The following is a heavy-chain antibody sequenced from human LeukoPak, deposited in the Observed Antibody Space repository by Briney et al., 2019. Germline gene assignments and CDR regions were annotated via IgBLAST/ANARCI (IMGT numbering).Heavy chain of an antibody. D-gene: IGHD3-16*02. J-gene: IGHJ1*01. Sequence: ASVKVSCKVSGYTLTELSMQWVRQAPGKGLEWMGGFDPEDGETIYAQKFQGRVTMTEDTSTDTAYMELGSLRSEDTAVYYCATNAVGRYHSYFQHWGQGTLVTVSS. CDR2: FDPEDGET. V-gene: IGHV1-24*01. CDR1: GYTLTELS. CDR3: ATNAVGRYHSYFQH.